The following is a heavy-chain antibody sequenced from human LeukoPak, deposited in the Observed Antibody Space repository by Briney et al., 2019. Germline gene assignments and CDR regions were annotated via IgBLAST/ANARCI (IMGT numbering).Heavy chain of an antibody. D-gene: IGHD1-14*01. CDR2: MHPNSSSI. CDR1: GYTFTTYE. J-gene: IGHJ5*02. CDR3: TRGPRNDP. V-gene: IGHV1-8*01. Sequence: ASVKVSCKTSGYTFTTYEINWVRQAAGQGLEWMGWMHPNSSSIDYAQKFQGRVTMTRDTSTNTAYMELSSLRSEDTAVYYCTRGPRNDPWGQGTLVIVSS.